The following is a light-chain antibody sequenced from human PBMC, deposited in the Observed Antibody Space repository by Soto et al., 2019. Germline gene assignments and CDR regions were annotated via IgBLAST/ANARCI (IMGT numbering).Light chain of an antibody. Sequence: QSALTQPAYVSGSPGQSITISCTGTNSDVGGYNFVSWYQQHPGKAPKLMIHEVSNRPSGVSNRFSGSKSGNTASLTISGLQAEDEADYYCSSYISSSSLYVFGTGTKVTVL. CDR2: EVS. V-gene: IGLV2-14*01. CDR1: NSDVGGYNF. CDR3: SSYISSSSLYV. J-gene: IGLJ1*01.